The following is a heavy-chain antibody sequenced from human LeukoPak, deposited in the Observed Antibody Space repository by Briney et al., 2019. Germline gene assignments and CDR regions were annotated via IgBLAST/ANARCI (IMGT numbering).Heavy chain of an antibody. CDR3: ARQSSRDQIYDFWSGYYTRWFDP. J-gene: IGHJ5*02. V-gene: IGHV4-38-2*01. CDR1: GYSISSGYY. CDR2: IYHSGST. D-gene: IGHD3-3*01. Sequence: SETLSLTXAVSGYSISSGYYWGWIRQPPGKGLEWIGSIYHSGSTYYNPSLKSRVTISVDTSKNQFSLKLSSVTAADTAVYYCARQSSRDQIYDFWSGYYTRWFDPWGQGTLVTVSS.